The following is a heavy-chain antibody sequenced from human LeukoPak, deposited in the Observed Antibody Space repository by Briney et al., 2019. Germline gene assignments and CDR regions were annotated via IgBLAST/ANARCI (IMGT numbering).Heavy chain of an antibody. CDR2: IYYSGST. V-gene: IGHV4-31*03. CDR1: GGSISIGVFY. D-gene: IGHD3-9*01. CDR3: ARLYFDSTYYFDY. J-gene: IGHJ4*02. Sequence: SETLSLTCTVSGGSISIGVFYWSWIRQHPGKGLEWIWYIYYSGSTYYNPSPKSRVTISVDTSKNKFSLKLSSVTAADNAVYYCARLYFDSTYYFDYWGQGTLVTVSS.